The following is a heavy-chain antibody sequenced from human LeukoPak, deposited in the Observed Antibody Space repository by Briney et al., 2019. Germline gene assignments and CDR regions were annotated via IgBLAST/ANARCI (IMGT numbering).Heavy chain of an antibody. D-gene: IGHD2-2*01. CDR2: IYYSGST. Sequence: SETLSLTCTVSGGSISSYYWSWIRQPPRKGLEWIGYIYYSGSTNYNPSLKSRVTISVDTSKNQFSLKLSSVTAADTAVYYCARARRVCSSTSCYVDAFDIRGQGTMVTVSS. J-gene: IGHJ3*02. V-gene: IGHV4-59*01. CDR1: GGSISSYY. CDR3: ARARRVCSSTSCYVDAFDI.